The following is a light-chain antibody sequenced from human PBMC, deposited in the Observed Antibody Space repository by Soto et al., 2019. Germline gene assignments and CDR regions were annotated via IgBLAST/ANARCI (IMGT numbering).Light chain of an antibody. CDR1: SSNIGSNY. J-gene: IGLJ2*01. CDR3: AAWDDSLSGVV. V-gene: IGLV1-47*01. CDR2: RNN. Sequence: QSVLTQPPSASGTPGQRDTISCSGSSSNIGSNYVYWYQQLPGTAPKLLIYRNNQRPSGVPDRFSGSKSGTSASLAISGLRSEDEADYYCAAWDDSLSGVVFGGRTKPTVL.